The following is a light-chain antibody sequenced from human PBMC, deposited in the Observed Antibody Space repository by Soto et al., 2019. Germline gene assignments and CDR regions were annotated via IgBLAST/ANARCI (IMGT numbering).Light chain of an antibody. V-gene: IGLV2-14*01. CDR3: SSYTSSTPLGYV. J-gene: IGLJ1*01. Sequence: YALTQPASVSGSPGQSITISCTGTSSDVGGYNFVSWYQQHPGKAPRLMIYEVSNRPSGVSNRFSGSKSGNTASLTISGLQAEDEADYYCSSYTSSTPLGYVFGTGTKVTVL. CDR2: EVS. CDR1: SSDVGGYNF.